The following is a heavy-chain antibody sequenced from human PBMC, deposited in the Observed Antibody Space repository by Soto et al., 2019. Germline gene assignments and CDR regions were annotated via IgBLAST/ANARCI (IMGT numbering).Heavy chain of an antibody. CDR3: ARDSSQQLGAYYYYMDV. Sequence: PGGSLRLSCAASGFTVSCNYMSWVRQAPGKGLEWVSVIYSGGSTYYADSVKGRFTISRHNSKNTLYLQMNSLRAEDTAVYYCARDSSQQLGAYYYYMDVWGKGTTVTVSS. V-gene: IGHV3-53*04. J-gene: IGHJ6*03. CDR1: GFTVSCNY. D-gene: IGHD6-13*01. CDR2: IYSGGST.